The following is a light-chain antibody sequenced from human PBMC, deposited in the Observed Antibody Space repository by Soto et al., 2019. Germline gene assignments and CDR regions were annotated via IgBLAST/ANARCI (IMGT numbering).Light chain of an antibody. CDR2: DVG. Sequence: QSALTQPPSASGSPGQSVTISCTGTSSDVGGYNYVSWYQQHPGKAPKVMIYDVGKRPSGVPDRFSGSKSGNTASLSVSGLKDEDEADYYCSSHSGSSTPFVFGTGTKLTVL. CDR1: SSDVGGYNY. V-gene: IGLV2-8*01. J-gene: IGLJ1*01. CDR3: SSHSGSSTPFV.